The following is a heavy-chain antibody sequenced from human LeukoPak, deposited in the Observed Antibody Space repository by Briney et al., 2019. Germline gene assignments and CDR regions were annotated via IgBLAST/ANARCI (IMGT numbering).Heavy chain of an antibody. V-gene: IGHV4-59*01. CDR1: GGSISSYY. J-gene: IGHJ5*02. Sequence: SETLSLTCTVSGGSISSYYWSWIRQPPGKGLEWIGYIYYSGSTNYNPSLKSRVTISVDTSKNQFSLKLSSVTAADTAVYYCARDLRNNWFDPWGQRTLVTVSS. CDR2: IYYSGST. CDR3: ARDLRNNWFDP.